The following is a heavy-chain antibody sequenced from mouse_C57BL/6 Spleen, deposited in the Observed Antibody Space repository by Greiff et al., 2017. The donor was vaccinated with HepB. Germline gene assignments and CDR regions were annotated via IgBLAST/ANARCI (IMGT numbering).Heavy chain of an antibody. J-gene: IGHJ4*01. Sequence: QVQLQQSGPELVKPGASVKISCKASGYAFSSSWMNWVKQRPGKGLEWIGRIYPGDGDTNYNGKFKGKATLTADKSSSTAYMQLSSLTSEDSAVYFCARKHYSNLYYAMDYWGQGTSVTVSS. D-gene: IGHD2-5*01. CDR3: ARKHYSNLYYAMDY. V-gene: IGHV1-82*01. CDR1: GYAFSSSW. CDR2: IYPGDGDT.